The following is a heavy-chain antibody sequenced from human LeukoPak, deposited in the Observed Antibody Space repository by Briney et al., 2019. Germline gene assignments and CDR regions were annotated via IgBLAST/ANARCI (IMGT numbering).Heavy chain of an antibody. CDR2: ISGSGGST. Sequence: GGSLRLSCAASGFTFSSYAMSWFRQAPGKGLEWVSAISGSGGSTYYADSVKGRFTISRDNSKNTLYLQMNSLRAEDTAVYYCAKSMVRGVKAPYGMDVWGQGTTVTVSS. CDR3: AKSMVRGVKAPYGMDV. J-gene: IGHJ6*02. D-gene: IGHD3-10*01. CDR1: GFTFSSYA. V-gene: IGHV3-23*01.